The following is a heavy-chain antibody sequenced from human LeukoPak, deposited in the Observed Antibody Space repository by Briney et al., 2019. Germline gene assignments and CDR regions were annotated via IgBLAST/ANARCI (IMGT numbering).Heavy chain of an antibody. Sequence: SETLSLTCAVSGYSISSGYYWGWIRQPPGKGLERIGSIYHSGSTHYNPSLKSRVTISVDTSKNQFSLKLSSMTAADTAVYYCARLQGLYSSSYDYWGQGTLVTVSS. D-gene: IGHD6-6*01. J-gene: IGHJ4*02. CDR3: ARLQGLYSSSYDY. CDR1: GYSISSGYY. V-gene: IGHV4-38-2*01. CDR2: IYHSGST.